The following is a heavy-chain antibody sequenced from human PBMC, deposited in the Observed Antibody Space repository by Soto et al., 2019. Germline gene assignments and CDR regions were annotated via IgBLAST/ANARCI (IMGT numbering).Heavy chain of an antibody. CDR2: IIPIFGTA. Sequence: QVQLVQSGAEVKKPGSSVKVSCKASGGTFSSYAISWVRQAPGQGLEWMGGIIPIFGTANYAQKFQGRVPITADESPSTAYMELSSLRSEDTAVYYCATRDPAYPQFDYWGQGTLVTVSS. J-gene: IGHJ4*02. V-gene: IGHV1-69*12. CDR1: GGTFSSYA. D-gene: IGHD3-16*01. CDR3: ATRDPAYPQFDY.